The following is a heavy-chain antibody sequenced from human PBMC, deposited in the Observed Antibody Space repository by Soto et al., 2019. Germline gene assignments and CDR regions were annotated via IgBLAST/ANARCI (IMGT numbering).Heavy chain of an antibody. CDR1: GGSISSYY. V-gene: IGHV4-4*07. Sequence: SETLSLTCTVSGGSISSYYWSWIRQPAGKGLEWIGRIYTSGSTNYNPSLKSRVTMSVDTSKNQFSLKLSSVTAADTAVYYCARERLIGYDSSGYYDYWGQGTLVTVSS. CDR3: ARERLIGYDSSGYYDY. J-gene: IGHJ4*02. D-gene: IGHD3-22*01. CDR2: IYTSGST.